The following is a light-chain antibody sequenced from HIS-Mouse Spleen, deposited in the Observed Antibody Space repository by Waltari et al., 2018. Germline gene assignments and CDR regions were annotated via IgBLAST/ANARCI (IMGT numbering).Light chain of an antibody. Sequence: QSALTQPASVSGSPGQSFTIACTGTSSDVGGYNYVSWYHQHPGKAPKLMIYEVSNRPSGVSNRFSGSKSGNTASLTISGLQAEDEADYYCSSYTSSSTVFGGGTKLTVL. CDR2: EVS. CDR3: SSYTSSSTV. CDR1: SSDVGGYNY. V-gene: IGLV2-14*01. J-gene: IGLJ3*02.